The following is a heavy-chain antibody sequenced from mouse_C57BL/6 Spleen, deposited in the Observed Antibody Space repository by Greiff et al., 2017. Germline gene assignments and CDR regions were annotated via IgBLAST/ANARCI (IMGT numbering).Heavy chain of an antibody. Sequence: VQRVESGPELVKPGASVKISCKASGYAFSSSWMNWVKQRPGKGLEWIGGIYPGDGDTNYNGKFKGKATLTADKSSSTAYIHLSSLASEDSAVYFCATSQATGFAYWGQGTLVTVSA. CDR2: IYPGDGDT. CDR1: GYAFSSSW. D-gene: IGHD3-2*02. J-gene: IGHJ3*01. V-gene: IGHV1-82*01. CDR3: ATSQATGFAY.